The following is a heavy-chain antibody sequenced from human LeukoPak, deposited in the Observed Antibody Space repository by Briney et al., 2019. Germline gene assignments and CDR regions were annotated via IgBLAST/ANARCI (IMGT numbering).Heavy chain of an antibody. D-gene: IGHD2-15*01. J-gene: IGHJ4*02. CDR1: GYTFTSYG. Sequence: ASVKVSCKASGYTFTSYGISWVRQAPGQGLEWMGWISAYNGNTNYAQKLQGRVTMTTDTSTSTAYMELRSLRSDDTAVYYCARGGSSYCSGGSCYPLPRPFDHWGQGTLVTVSS. CDR3: ARGGSSYCSGGSCYPLPRPFDH. CDR2: ISAYNGNT. V-gene: IGHV1-18*01.